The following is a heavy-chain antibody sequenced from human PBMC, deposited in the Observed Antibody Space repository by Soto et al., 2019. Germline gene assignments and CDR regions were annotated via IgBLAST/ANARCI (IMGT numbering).Heavy chain of an antibody. CDR2: IYPGDPDT. CDR3: ARLQEGQWLVRPFDY. CDR1: GYSFTSYW. J-gene: IGHJ4*02. V-gene: IGHV5-51*01. Sequence: GESLKISCKGSGYSFTSYWIGWVRQMPGKGLEWMGIIYPGDPDTRYSPSFQGQVTISADKSISTAYLQWSSLKASDTAMYYCARLQEGQWLVRPFDYWGQGTLVTVSS. D-gene: IGHD6-19*01.